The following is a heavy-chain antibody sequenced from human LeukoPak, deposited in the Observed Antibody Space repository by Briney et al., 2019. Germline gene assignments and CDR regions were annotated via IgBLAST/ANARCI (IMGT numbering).Heavy chain of an antibody. CDR2: INPSGGST. V-gene: IGHV1-46*01. J-gene: IGHJ3*02. Sequence: ASVKVSCKASGYTFTSYYMHWVRQAPGQGLEWRGIINPSGGSTSYAQKFQGRVTMTRDMSTSTVYMELSSLRSEDTAVYYCARSSGQEAFDIWGQGTMVTVSS. CDR3: ARSSGQEAFDI. CDR1: GYTFTSYY.